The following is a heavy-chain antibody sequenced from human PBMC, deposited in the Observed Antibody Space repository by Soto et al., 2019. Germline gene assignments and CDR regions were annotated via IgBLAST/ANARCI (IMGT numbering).Heavy chain of an antibody. J-gene: IGHJ5*02. V-gene: IGHV1-3*01. D-gene: IGHD6-25*01. CDR2: INAGNGNT. CDR1: GYTFTSYA. CDR3: ARELYSSVRFDP. Sequence: ASVKVSCKASGYTFTSYAMHWVRQAPGQRLEWMGWINAGNGNTKYSQKLQGRVTMTTDTSTSTAYMELSSLRSEDTAVYYCARELYSSVRFDPWGQGTLVTVSS.